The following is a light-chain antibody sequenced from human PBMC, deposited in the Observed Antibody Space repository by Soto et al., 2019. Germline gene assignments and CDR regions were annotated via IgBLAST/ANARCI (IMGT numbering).Light chain of an antibody. V-gene: IGKV3-20*01. J-gene: IGKJ5*01. Sequence: EIVLTQSPATLSLSPGERATLSCWASQSVNRYLACYQHKPGQAPRLLIYASSNRATGIPDRFSGSASGTDFTLTINRLEPEDFAVYYCQLYGISPHFGQGTRLEIK. CDR1: QSVNRY. CDR2: ASS. CDR3: QLYGISPH.